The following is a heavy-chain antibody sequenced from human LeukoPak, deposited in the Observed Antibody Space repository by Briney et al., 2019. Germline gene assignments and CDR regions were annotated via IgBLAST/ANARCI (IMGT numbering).Heavy chain of an antibody. CDR2: ISPDGRST. V-gene: IGHV3-74*01. Sequence: GGSLRLSCAASGFTYGNYLMHWVRQAPGKGLVWVLRISPDGRSTNYADFVKGRFTVSRDNAKNTLYLQMNSLRAEDTAVYYCARDAVDTANAVWGQGTTVTVSS. CDR3: ARDAVDTANAV. CDR1: GFTYGNYL. D-gene: IGHD5-18*01. J-gene: IGHJ6*02.